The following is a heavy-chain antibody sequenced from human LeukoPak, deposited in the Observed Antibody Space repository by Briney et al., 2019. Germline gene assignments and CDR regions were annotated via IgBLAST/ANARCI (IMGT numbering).Heavy chain of an antibody. CDR3: ATVTMVRGVIWYYYYYMDV. D-gene: IGHD3-10*01. CDR2: IIPIFGTA. CDR1: GGTFSSYA. V-gene: IGHV1-69*13. J-gene: IGHJ6*03. Sequence: ASVKVSCKASGGTFSSYAISWVRQAPGQGLEWMGGIIPIFGTANYAQKFQGRVTITADESTSTAYMELSSLRSEDTAVYYCATVTMVRGVIWYYYYYMDVWGKGTTVTVSS.